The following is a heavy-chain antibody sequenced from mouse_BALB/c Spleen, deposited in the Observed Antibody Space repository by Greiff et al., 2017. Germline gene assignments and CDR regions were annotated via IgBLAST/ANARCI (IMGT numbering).Heavy chain of an antibody. CDR1: GYTFTSYV. CDR2: INPYNDGT. V-gene: IGHV1-14*01. CDR3: ARSYGSSYAWFAY. Sequence: EVQLQQSGPELVKPGASVKMSCKASGYTFTSYVMHWVKQKPGQGLEWIGYINPYNDGTKYNEKFKGKATLTSDKSSSTAYMELSSLTSEDSAVYYCARSYGSSYAWFAYWGQGTLVTVSA. J-gene: IGHJ3*01. D-gene: IGHD1-1*01.